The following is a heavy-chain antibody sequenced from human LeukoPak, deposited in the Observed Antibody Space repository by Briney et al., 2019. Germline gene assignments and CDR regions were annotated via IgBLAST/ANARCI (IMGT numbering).Heavy chain of an antibody. V-gene: IGHV3-23*01. D-gene: IGHD6-19*01. CDR2: ISGSGGST. J-gene: IGHJ6*03. CDR3: ARPGIAVAGHYYYYMDV. Sequence: GGSLRLSCAASGFTFSSYAMSWVRQAPGKGLEWVSAISGSGGSTYYADSVKGRFTISRDNSKSTLYLQMNSLRAEDTAVYYCARPGIAVAGHYYYYMDVWGKGTTVTVSS. CDR1: GFTFSSYA.